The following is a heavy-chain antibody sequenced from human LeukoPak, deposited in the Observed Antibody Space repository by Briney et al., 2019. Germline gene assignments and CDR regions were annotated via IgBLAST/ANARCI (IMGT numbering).Heavy chain of an antibody. CDR2: IYYTGNT. CDR1: GGSISSYY. CDR3: ARVISAYGYNYIYYFDY. D-gene: IGHD5-24*01. J-gene: IGHJ4*02. Sequence: SETLSLTCTVSGGSISSYYWSWIRQPPGKGLEWIGYIYYTGNTDYNPSLKSRVTISVDTSKNQFSLKLSSVTAADTAVYYCARVISAYGYNYIYYFDYWGQGTLVTVSS. V-gene: IGHV4-59*01.